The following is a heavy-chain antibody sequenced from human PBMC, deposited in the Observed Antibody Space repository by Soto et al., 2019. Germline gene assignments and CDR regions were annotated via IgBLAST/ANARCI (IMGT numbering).Heavy chain of an antibody. J-gene: IGHJ4*02. CDR3: AAGGTRWLHSPFDY. CDR2: FDPEDGET. D-gene: IGHD1-1*01. V-gene: IGHV1-24*01. CDR1: GHTLTELS. Sequence: QVQLVQSGAEVKKSGASVKVSCKVSGHTLTELSMHWVRLAPGKGLEWMGGFDPEDGETISAQKFQGRVTMTEDTSTDSTYLELSSLRSEDTAVYYCAAGGTRWLHSPFDYWGQGTLVTISS.